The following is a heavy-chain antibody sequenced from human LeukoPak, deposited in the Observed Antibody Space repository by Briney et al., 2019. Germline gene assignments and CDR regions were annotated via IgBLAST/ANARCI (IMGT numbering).Heavy chain of an antibody. D-gene: IGHD1-14*01. CDR3: TTELDVRPNHY. Sequence: GGSLRLSCAASGLTFSNAWMSWVRQVPGKGLEWVGRIKRKSDGGTTDYAAPVKGRFTISRDDTKNTLYLQMNSLKSEDTAVYYCTTELDVRPNHYWGQGTLVTVSS. V-gene: IGHV3-15*01. CDR1: GLTFSNAW. CDR2: IKRKSDGGTT. J-gene: IGHJ4*02.